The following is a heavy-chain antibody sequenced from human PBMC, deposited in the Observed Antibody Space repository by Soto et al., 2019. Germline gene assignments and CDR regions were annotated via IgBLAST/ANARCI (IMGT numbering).Heavy chain of an antibody. CDR3: ARGTYGWQQRVVRFDP. CDR2: INHSGST. CDR1: GGSFSGYY. Sequence: SETLSLTCAVYGGSFSGYYWSWIRQPPGKGLEWIGEINHSGSTNYNPSLKSRVTISVDTSKNQFSLKLSSVTAADTAVYYCARGTYGWQQRVVRFDPWGQGTLVTVSS. J-gene: IGHJ5*02. D-gene: IGHD6-13*01. V-gene: IGHV4-34*01.